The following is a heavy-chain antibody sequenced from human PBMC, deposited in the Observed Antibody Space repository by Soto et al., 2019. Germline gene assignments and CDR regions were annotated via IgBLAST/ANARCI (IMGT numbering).Heavy chain of an antibody. CDR2: IWYDGSNK. CDR3: ARDREVYYYYGMDV. J-gene: IGHJ6*02. Sequence: QVQLVESGGGVVQPGRSLRLSCAASGFTFSSYGMHWVRQAPGKGLEWVAVIWYDGSNKYYADSVKGRFTISRDNSKNTLYLQMNSLRAEDTAVYYCARDREVYYYYGMDVWGQGTTVTVSS. CDR1: GFTFSSYG. V-gene: IGHV3-33*01.